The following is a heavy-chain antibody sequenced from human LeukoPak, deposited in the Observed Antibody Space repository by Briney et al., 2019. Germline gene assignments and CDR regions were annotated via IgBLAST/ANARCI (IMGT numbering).Heavy chain of an antibody. CDR2: IKADGGEK. CDR1: GFTFSTYW. D-gene: IGHD6-6*01. J-gene: IGHJ4*02. CDR3: ARGGAARPDF. Sequence: GGSLRLSCAASGFTFSTYWMNWFRQTPGKGLEGVAKIKADGGEKDHVASVKGRFTISRDNAKNSLYLQMNSLRVEDKDVYYCARGGAARPDFWGQGALVTVSS. V-gene: IGHV3-7*01.